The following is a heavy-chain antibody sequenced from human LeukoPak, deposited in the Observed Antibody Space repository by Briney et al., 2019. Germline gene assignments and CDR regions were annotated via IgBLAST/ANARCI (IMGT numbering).Heavy chain of an antibody. D-gene: IGHD2-2*01. J-gene: IGHJ4*02. CDR2: ISWDGGST. Sequence: GGSLRLACAASGFTFDDYSMHWVRQAPEKGLEWVSLISWDGGSTYYADSVKGRFTISRDNSKTTLYLQMNSLRAEDTAVYYCAKDVPTAYFDYWGQGTLVTVSS. V-gene: IGHV3-43*01. CDR1: GFTFDDYS. CDR3: AKDVPTAYFDY.